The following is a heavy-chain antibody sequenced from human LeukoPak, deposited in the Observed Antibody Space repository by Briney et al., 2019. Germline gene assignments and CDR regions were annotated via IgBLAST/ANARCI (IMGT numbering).Heavy chain of an antibody. CDR1: GFTFRNYG. J-gene: IGHJ4*02. CDR2: ISIDGSEK. V-gene: IGHV3-30*18. Sequence: PGGSLRLSCAASGFTFRNYGMHWVRQAPGKGLEGVAVISIDGSEKYYADSVKGRFTISRDNSKNTLYLQMNSLRGDDTAVYYCANPQSRGYDYLDYWGQGTLVTVSS. CDR3: ANPQSRGYDYLDY. D-gene: IGHD5-12*01.